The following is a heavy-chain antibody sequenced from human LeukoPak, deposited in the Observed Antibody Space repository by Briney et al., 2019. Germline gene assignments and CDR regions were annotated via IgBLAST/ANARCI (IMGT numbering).Heavy chain of an antibody. CDR2: INHSGST. D-gene: IGHD4-23*01. Sequence: PSETLSLTCAVYGGSFSGYYWSWIRQPPGKGLEWIGEINHSGSTNYNPSLKSRVTISVDTSKNQFSLKLSSVTAADTAVYYCARRPRDDYGGNRRFGDDAFDIWGQGTMVTVSS. CDR3: ARRPRDDYGGNRRFGDDAFDI. J-gene: IGHJ3*02. V-gene: IGHV4-34*01. CDR1: GGSFSGYY.